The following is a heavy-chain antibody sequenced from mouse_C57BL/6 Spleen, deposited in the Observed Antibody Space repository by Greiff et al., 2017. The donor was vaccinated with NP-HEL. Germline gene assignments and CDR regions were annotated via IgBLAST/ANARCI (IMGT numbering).Heavy chain of an antibody. J-gene: IGHJ2*01. Sequence: VQLKESGGDLVKPGGSLKLSCAASGFTFSSYGMSWVRQTPDKRLEWVATISSGGSYTYYPDSVKGRFTISRDNAKNTLYLQMSSLKSEDTAMYYCARVTMITNYFDYWGQGTTLTVSS. CDR3: ARVTMITNYFDY. V-gene: IGHV5-6*01. D-gene: IGHD2-4*01. CDR2: ISSGGSYT. CDR1: GFTFSSYG.